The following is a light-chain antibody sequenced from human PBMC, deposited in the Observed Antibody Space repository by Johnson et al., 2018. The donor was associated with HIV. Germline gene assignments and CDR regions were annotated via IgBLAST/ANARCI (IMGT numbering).Light chain of an antibody. CDR1: SSNIGNNY. CDR3: GTWDSSLSAYV. J-gene: IGLJ1*01. V-gene: IGLV1-51*01. Sequence: QAVLTQPPSVSAAPGQKVTISCSGSSSNIGNNYVSWYQQLPGTVPKLLIFDNNKRPSGIPDRFSASKSGTSATLGLTGLQTGDEADYYCGTWDSSLSAYVFGTGTKVTVL. CDR2: DNN.